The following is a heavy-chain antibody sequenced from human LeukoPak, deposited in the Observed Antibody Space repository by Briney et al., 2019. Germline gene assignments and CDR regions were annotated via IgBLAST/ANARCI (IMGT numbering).Heavy chain of an antibody. D-gene: IGHD6-19*01. J-gene: IGHJ4*02. CDR3: ARVRADLFDY. V-gene: IGHV3-13*01. CDR2: IGTAGDT. CDR1: GFTFSSYD. Sequence: RAGRSLRPSCAASGFTFSSYDMHWGRQATGKGLEWVSAIGTAGDTYYPGSVKGRFTISRENAKNSLYLQMNGLRAGDTAVYYCARVRADLFDYWGQGTLVTVSS.